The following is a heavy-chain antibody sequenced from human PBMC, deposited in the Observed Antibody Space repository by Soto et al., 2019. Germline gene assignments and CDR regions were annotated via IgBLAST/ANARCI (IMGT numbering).Heavy chain of an antibody. J-gene: IGHJ3*02. CDR3: ARSIMGTAGPFDI. Sequence: GGSLRLSCAASGFSFSDYFMTWIRQAPGKRLEWVSYIGTSAGYIFYAASVRGRFTISRDNAGNSLSLQMDSLRAEDTAVYYCARSIMGTAGPFDIWGPGTMVTVSS. CDR1: GFSFSDYF. D-gene: IGHD2-21*02. CDR2: IGTSAGYI. V-gene: IGHV3-11*01.